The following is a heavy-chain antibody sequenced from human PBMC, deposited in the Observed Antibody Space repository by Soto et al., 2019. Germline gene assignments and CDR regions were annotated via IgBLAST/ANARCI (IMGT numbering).Heavy chain of an antibody. Sequence: QVQLQQWGAGLLKPSETLSLTCAVYGGSFSGYYWSWIRQPPGKGLEWIGEINHSGSTNYNPSLKSRVTISVDTSKNQFSLKLSSVTAADTAVYYCARPRGQILRYFDWLDPWGQGTLVTVSS. CDR3: ARPRGQILRYFDWLDP. D-gene: IGHD3-9*01. CDR1: GGSFSGYY. CDR2: INHSGST. J-gene: IGHJ5*02. V-gene: IGHV4-34*01.